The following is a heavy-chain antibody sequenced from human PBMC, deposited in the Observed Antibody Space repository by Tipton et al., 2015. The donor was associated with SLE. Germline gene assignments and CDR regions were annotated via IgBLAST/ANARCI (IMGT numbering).Heavy chain of an antibody. V-gene: IGHV4-59*11. CDR3: AREITMVRGVIIPIGAFDI. CDR2: IYYSGST. Sequence: TLSLTCTVSGGSISSHYWSWIRQPPGKGLEWIGYIYYSGSTNYNPSLKSRVTISVDTSKNQFSLKLSSVTAADTAVYYCAREITMVRGVIIPIGAFDIWGQGTMVTVSS. D-gene: IGHD3-10*01. CDR1: GGSISSHY. J-gene: IGHJ3*02.